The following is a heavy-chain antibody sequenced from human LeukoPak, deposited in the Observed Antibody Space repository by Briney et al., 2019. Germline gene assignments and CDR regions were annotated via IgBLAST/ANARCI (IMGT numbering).Heavy chain of an antibody. CDR2: INSDGSST. D-gene: IGHD6-13*01. CDR3: ARAGIAAAGLYRY. CDR1: GFTFSSYW. V-gene: IGHV3-74*01. J-gene: IGHJ4*02. Sequence: GGSLRLSCAASGFTFSSYWMHWVRQAPGKGLVWVSRINSDGSSTSYADSVKGRFTISRDNAKNTLYLQMNSLRAEDTAVYYCARAGIAAAGLYRYWGQGTLVTVSS.